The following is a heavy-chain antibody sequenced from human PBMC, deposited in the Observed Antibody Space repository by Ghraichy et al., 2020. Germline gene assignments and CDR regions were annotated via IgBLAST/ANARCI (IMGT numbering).Heavy chain of an antibody. D-gene: IGHD3-3*01. Sequence: GGSLRLSCTASGSIVSSNYMSWVRQAPGKGLEWVSVIFSGGRKSYVDSVKGRFTISRDNSKNSLYLQMNSLRADDTAVYYCARDSGRHLAIYHWGQGTLVTVSS. CDR1: GSIVSSNY. CDR2: IFSGGRK. CDR3: ARDSGRHLAIYH. V-gene: IGHV3-53*01. J-gene: IGHJ4*02.